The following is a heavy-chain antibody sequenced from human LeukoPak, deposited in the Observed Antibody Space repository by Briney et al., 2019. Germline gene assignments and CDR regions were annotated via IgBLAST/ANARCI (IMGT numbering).Heavy chain of an antibody. Sequence: PGGSLRLSCAASGFTFDDYAMHWVRQAPGKGLEWVSLISGDGGSTYYADSVKGRFTISRNNSKNSLYLQMNSLRTEDTALYYCAKDMGDTAMVTFDIWGQGTMVTVSS. D-gene: IGHD5-18*01. V-gene: IGHV3-43*02. CDR1: GFTFDDYA. J-gene: IGHJ3*02. CDR3: AKDMGDTAMVTFDI. CDR2: ISGDGGST.